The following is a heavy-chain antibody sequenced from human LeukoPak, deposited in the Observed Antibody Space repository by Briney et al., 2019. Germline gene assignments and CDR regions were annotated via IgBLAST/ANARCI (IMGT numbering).Heavy chain of an antibody. CDR1: GGSFSGYY. V-gene: IGHV4-34*01. D-gene: IGHD6-19*01. Sequence: SETLSLTCAVYGGSFSGYYWSWIRQPPGKGLEWIGEINHSGSANYNPSLKSRVTISVDTSKNQFSLKLSSVTAADTAVYYCARNGYSSGLVRDWGQGTLVTVSS. CDR3: ARNGYSSGLVRD. CDR2: INHSGSA. J-gene: IGHJ4*02.